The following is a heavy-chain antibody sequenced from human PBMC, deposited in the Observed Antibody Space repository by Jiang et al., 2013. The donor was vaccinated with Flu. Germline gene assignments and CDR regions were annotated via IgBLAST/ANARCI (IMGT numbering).Heavy chain of an antibody. Sequence: PGLVKPSETLSLTCTVSGGSISSSSYYWGWIRQPPGKGLEWIGSIYYSGSTNHNPSLKSRVTISVDTSKNQFSLKLSSVTAADTAVYYCASSTRFVYFQHWGQGTLVTVSS. J-gene: IGHJ1*01. CDR1: GGSISSSSYY. V-gene: IGHV4-39*07. CDR3: ASSTRFVYFQH. D-gene: IGHD2-15*01. CDR2: IYYSGST.